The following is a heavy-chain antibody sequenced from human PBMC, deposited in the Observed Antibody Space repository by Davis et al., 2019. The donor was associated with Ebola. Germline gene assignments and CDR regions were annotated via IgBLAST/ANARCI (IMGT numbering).Heavy chain of an antibody. D-gene: IGHD6-19*01. CDR3: ARDVLGLYGMDL. CDR2: IKQDGSEK. J-gene: IGHJ6*02. V-gene: IGHV3-7*03. Sequence: GESLKISCVDSGFSFDTHWMNWVRQAPGKGLEWVANIKQDGSEKNYVDSVRGRFIISRDNAKNSLYLQMNSLRAEDTAVHYCARDVLGLYGMDLWGQGTTVTVSS. CDR1: GFSFDTHW.